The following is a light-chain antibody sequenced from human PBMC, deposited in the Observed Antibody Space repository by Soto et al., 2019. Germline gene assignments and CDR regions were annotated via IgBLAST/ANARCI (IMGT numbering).Light chain of an antibody. CDR1: QSISSY. V-gene: IGKV1-39*01. J-gene: IGKJ5*01. Sequence: DIQMTQSPSSLSASGGDRVTITCRASQSISSYLNWYQQKPGKAPKLLIYAASSLQSGVPSRFSGSGSGTDFTLTISSLQPEDFATYYCQQSYRTPPPFGQGTRLE. CDR2: AAS. CDR3: QQSYRTPPP.